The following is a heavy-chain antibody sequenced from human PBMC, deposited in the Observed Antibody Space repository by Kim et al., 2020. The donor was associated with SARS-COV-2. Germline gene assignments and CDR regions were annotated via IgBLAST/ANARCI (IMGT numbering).Heavy chain of an antibody. V-gene: IGHV4-34*01. CDR1: GGSFSGYY. Sequence: SETLSLTCAVYGGSFSGYYWSWIRQPPGKGLEWIGEINHSGSTNYNPSLKSRVTISVDTSKNQFSLKLSSVTAADTAVYYCAYDSSGYYWDYWGQGTLVT. CDR2: INHSGST. D-gene: IGHD3-22*01. CDR3: AYDSSGYYWDY. J-gene: IGHJ4*02.